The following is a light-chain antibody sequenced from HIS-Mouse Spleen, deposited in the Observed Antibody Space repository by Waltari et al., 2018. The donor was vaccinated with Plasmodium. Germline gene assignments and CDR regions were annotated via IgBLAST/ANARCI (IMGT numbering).Light chain of an antibody. CDR2: DVS. CDR3: CSYAGSYTYV. Sequence: QSALTQPRSVSGSPGQTVTISCTGTSSDVGGYNYVPWYQQHPRKAPKLMLYDVSKRPSTVPDRFSGSKSGNTASRSISGLQAEDEADYYCCSYAGSYTYVFGTGTKVTVL. CDR1: SSDVGGYNY. V-gene: IGLV2-11*01. J-gene: IGLJ1*01.